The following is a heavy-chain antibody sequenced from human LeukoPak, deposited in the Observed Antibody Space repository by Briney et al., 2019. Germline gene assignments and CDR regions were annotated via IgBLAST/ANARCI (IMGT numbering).Heavy chain of an antibody. V-gene: IGHV3-74*01. Sequence: PGGSLRLSCAASGFTFSYNWMHWVRQAPGKGLVWVSRISSDGRTTHYADSVKGRFTISRDSAKNTLSLQMNDLRAEDTAVYYCLGYYSGSPNWGQGTLVTVSS. CDR2: ISSDGRTT. CDR1: GFTFSYNW. D-gene: IGHD3-10*01. CDR3: LGYYSGSPN. J-gene: IGHJ4*02.